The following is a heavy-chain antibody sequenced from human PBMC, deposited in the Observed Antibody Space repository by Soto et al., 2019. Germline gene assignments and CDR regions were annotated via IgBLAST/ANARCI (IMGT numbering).Heavy chain of an antibody. D-gene: IGHD1-26*01. CDR3: ARGRREDVFNI. Sequence: QVQLQESGPGLVKASETLSLTCIISGGAIGSHYWSWIRQPPGKALEWIGYIYYRGTTRYNPSLKSRLTLSVDTSTNQFSLNLTSVTAADTATSYCARGRREDVFNIWGQGTVVTVSS. J-gene: IGHJ3*02. CDR2: IYYRGTT. V-gene: IGHV4-59*11. CDR1: GGAIGSHY.